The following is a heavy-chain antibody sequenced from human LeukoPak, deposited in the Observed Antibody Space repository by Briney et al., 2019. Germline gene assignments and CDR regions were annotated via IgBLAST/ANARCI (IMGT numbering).Heavy chain of an antibody. Sequence: SVKVSCKAPGGTFSSFAISWVRQAPGQGLEWMGRIIPILGKASYAQKFQGRVTITADKSTSTAYMELSSLRSEDTAVYYCARDRGVVPAAIDYWGQGTLVTVSS. D-gene: IGHD2-2*01. CDR2: IIPILGKA. V-gene: IGHV1-69*04. CDR3: ARDRGVVPAAIDY. J-gene: IGHJ4*02. CDR1: GGTFSSFA.